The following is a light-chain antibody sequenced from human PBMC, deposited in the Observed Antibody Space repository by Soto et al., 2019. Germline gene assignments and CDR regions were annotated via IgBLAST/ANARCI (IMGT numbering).Light chain of an antibody. CDR3: QVWDSSTVL. CDR1: NIGSKN. V-gene: IGLV3-9*01. Sequence: SYELTQPLSVSVALGQTARITCGGNNIGSKNVHWYQLNPGQAPVLVIYRDTNKPSGIPERFSGSNSGNTATLAISGAQVGDDADYYCQVWDSSTVLFGGGTQRTVL. J-gene: IGLJ3*02. CDR2: RDT.